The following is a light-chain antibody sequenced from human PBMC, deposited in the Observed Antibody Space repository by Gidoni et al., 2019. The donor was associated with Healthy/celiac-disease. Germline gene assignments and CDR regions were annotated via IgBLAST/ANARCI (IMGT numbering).Light chain of an antibody. Sequence: EIVLTQSPGTLSLSPGERATLSCRASQSVSSSYLAWYQQKPGKAPRLLIYGASSSATGIPDRFSGSGSGTDFTLTISRLEPEDFAVYYCQQYGSSPSWTFGQGTKVEIK. CDR1: QSVSSSY. J-gene: IGKJ1*01. V-gene: IGKV3-20*01. CDR3: QQYGSSPSWT. CDR2: GAS.